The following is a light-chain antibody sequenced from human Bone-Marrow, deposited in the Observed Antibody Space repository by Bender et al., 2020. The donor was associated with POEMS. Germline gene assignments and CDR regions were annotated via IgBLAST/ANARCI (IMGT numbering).Light chain of an antibody. CDR3: SSFVGNNNFV. CDR1: SSDVGGYDA. J-gene: IGLJ1*01. CDR2: EVA. V-gene: IGLV2-8*01. Sequence: QSALTQPPSASGSPGQSVTISCTGTSSDVGGYDAVSWYQQHPGKAPKLIIFEVAKRPSGVPDRFSGSKSGNTASLTVSGLQAEDEAAYYCSSFVGNNNFVFGPGTKVTVL.